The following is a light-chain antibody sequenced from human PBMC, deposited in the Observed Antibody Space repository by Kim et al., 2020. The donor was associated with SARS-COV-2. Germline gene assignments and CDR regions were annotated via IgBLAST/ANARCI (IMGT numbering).Light chain of an antibody. Sequence: GQKVTISCSGSSSNIGRSYVSWYQQLPGTAPKLLIHDNDERPSGVPDRFSGSKSGTSATLGITGLQTGDEADYICGTWDSSLSAGVFGGGTQLTVL. J-gene: IGLJ3*02. CDR1: SSNIGRSY. CDR2: DND. V-gene: IGLV1-51*01. CDR3: GTWDSSLSAGV.